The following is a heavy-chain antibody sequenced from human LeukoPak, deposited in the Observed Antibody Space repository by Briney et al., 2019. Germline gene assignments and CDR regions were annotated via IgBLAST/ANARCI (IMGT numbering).Heavy chain of an antibody. CDR2: INDSGST. V-gene: IGHV4-34*01. J-gene: IGHJ3*02. D-gene: IGHD2-2*01. CDR3: ARAPDIVVVPAARSDAFDI. CDR1: GGSFSGYY. Sequence: PSETLSLTCAVYGGSFSGYYWNWIRQPPGKGLEWIGEINDSGSTNYNPSLKSRVTISVDTSKNQFSLKLSSVTAADTAVYYRARAPDIVVVPAARSDAFDIWAKETMVTVSS.